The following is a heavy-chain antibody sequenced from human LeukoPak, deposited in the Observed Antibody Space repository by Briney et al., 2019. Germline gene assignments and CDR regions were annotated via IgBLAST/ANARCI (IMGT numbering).Heavy chain of an antibody. D-gene: IGHD5-18*01. J-gene: IGHJ4*02. CDR1: GFGFTNAW. V-gene: IGHV3-7*01. CDR2: RMRDGSEK. CDR3: ARDPSRGYSYGYADY. Sequence: GGSLRLSCAASGFGFTNAWMVWVRQPPGKGLEWVANRMRDGSEKYYVDSVKGRFTISRDNATNSLCMHMNSLRAADTAVYYCARDPSRGYSYGYADYWGQGSLVIVSS.